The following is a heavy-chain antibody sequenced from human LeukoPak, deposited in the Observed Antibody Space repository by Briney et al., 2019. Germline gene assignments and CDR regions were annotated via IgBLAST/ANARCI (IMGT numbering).Heavy chain of an antibody. CDR1: GGSIDSSGSY. D-gene: IGHD6-19*01. CDR2: VYYGGDA. CDR3: ARLFSRGWPYYYGLGA. Sequence: SETLSLTCTVSGGSIDSSGSYWGWIRQPPGKGLEWIGCVYYGGDAYYNPSLKSRVTISADLSKYQFSLSLISVTAADTALYYCARLFSRGWPYYYGLGAWGQGTTVTVSS. J-gene: IGHJ6*02. V-gene: IGHV4-39*01.